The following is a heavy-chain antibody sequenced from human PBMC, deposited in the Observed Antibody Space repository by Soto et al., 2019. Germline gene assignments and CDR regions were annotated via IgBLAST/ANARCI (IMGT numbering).Heavy chain of an antibody. CDR2: INHSGST. D-gene: IGHD3-10*01. CDR3: ARGYGMNFAY. CDR1: GGAFSGYY. V-gene: IGHV4-34*01. J-gene: IGHJ4*02. Sequence: QVQLQQWGAGLLKPSETLSLTCAVYGGAFSGYYWSWIRQPPGKGLEWIGEINHSGSTNYNPSLKSRVTISVDTANNQFSLELSSVTAADTAVYYCARGYGMNFAYWGQGTLVTVSS.